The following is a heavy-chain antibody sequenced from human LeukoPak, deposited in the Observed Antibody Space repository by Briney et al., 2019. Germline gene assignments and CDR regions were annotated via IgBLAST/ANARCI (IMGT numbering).Heavy chain of an antibody. V-gene: IGHV3-23*01. J-gene: IGHJ4*02. CDR2: ISGSGVTT. Sequence: PGGSLRLSCAISGFTFSTYAMSWVRQAPGKGLEWVSAISGSGVTTYYADSVKGRFTISRDNSKNTLYLQMNSLRAEDTAVYYCAKNLQKKYSYGLYFDYWGQGTLVTVSS. D-gene: IGHD5-18*01. CDR3: AKNLQKKYSYGLYFDY. CDR1: GFTFSTYA.